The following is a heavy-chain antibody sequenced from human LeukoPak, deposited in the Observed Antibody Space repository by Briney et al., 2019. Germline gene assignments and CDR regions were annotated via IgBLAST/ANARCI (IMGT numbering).Heavy chain of an antibody. Sequence: GGSLRLSCAASGFTFSSYAMHWVRQAPGKGLEYVSAISSNGGSTYYANSVKGRFTISRDNSKNTLYLQMGSLRAEDMTVYYCARGPIRDYGGNSGDYWGQGTLVTVSS. J-gene: IGHJ4*02. CDR2: ISSNGGST. CDR1: GFTFSSYA. CDR3: ARGPIRDYGGNSGDY. D-gene: IGHD4-23*01. V-gene: IGHV3-64*01.